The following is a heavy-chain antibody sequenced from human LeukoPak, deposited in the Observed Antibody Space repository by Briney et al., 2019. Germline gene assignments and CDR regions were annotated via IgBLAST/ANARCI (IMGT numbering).Heavy chain of an antibody. Sequence: GGSLRLSCAASGFTVSSNYMSWVRQAPGKGLEWVSVIYSGGSTYYADSVKGRFTISRHISQNTLYLQMNSLRAEDTAVYYCAKDICSGGSCSYFDYWGQGTLVTVSS. D-gene: IGHD2-15*01. CDR2: IYSGGST. CDR3: AKDICSGGSCSYFDY. J-gene: IGHJ4*02. CDR1: GFTVSSNY. V-gene: IGHV3-53*04.